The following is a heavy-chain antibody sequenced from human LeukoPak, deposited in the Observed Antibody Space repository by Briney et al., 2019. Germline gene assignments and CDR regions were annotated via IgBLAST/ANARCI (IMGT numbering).Heavy chain of an antibody. CDR1: GFTFDDYA. V-gene: IGHV3-20*04. CDR2: INWNGGST. CDR3: AKSGVLWFGELLSWFDP. D-gene: IGHD3-10*01. Sequence: GGSLRLSCAASGFTFDDYAMSWVRQAPGKGLEWVSVINWNGGSTGYADSVKGRFTISRDNSKNTLYLQMNSLRAEETAVYYCAKSGVLWFGELLSWFDPWGQGTLVTVSS. J-gene: IGHJ5*02.